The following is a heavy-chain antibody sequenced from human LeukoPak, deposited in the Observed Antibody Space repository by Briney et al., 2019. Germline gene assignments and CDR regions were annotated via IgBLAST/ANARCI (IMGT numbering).Heavy chain of an antibody. Sequence: SETLSLTCAVYGGSFSGYYWSWIRQPPGKGLEWIGEINHSGSTNYNPSLKSRVTISVDTSKNQFSLKLSSVTAADTAVYYCARGLYDYVWGSYRSDNWFDPWGQGTLVTVSS. D-gene: IGHD3-16*02. CDR1: GGSFSGYY. CDR3: ARGLYDYVWGSYRSDNWFDP. J-gene: IGHJ5*02. CDR2: INHSGST. V-gene: IGHV4-34*01.